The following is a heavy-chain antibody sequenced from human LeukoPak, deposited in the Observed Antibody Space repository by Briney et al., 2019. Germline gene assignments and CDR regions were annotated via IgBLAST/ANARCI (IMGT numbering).Heavy chain of an antibody. J-gene: IGHJ4*02. CDR3: ATNVYPGY. CDR2: INTDGSST. Sequence: GGSLRLSCAASGFTFSSYWMHWVHQAPGKGLVWVSRINTDGSSTTCADSVKGRFTISRDNAKNALYLQMNSLRAGDTAVYYCATNVYPGYWRQGTMLTVPS. CDR1: GFTFSSYW. V-gene: IGHV3-74*01. D-gene: IGHD5/OR15-5a*01.